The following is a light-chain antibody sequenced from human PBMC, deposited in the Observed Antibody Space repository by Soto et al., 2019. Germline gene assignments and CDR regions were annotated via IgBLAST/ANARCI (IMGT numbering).Light chain of an antibody. J-gene: IGKJ2*01. CDR3: QQYGSSPPYT. Sequence: EIVLTQSPGTLSLSPGERAPLSCRASQSVGSNYLAWYQQKPGQAPRLLIYGASSRASGIPDRFSGSGSGTDFTLAISRLEPEDFAVYYCQQYGSSPPYTFGQGTKLEIK. CDR1: QSVGSNY. CDR2: GAS. V-gene: IGKV3-20*01.